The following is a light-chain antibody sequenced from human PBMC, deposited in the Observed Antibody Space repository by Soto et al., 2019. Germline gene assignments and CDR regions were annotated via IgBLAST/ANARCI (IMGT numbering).Light chain of an antibody. J-gene: IGKJ1*01. CDR3: QHYNSYSEA. V-gene: IGKV1-5*03. Sequence: DIQLTQSPSTLPASVGDRVTITCRASQSIDRWLAGYQQRPGKAPKLLIYKASTLKSGVPSRFSGSGSGTEFTLTSSSLQPDDFATYYCQHYNSYSEAFGQGTKVDI. CDR2: KAS. CDR1: QSIDRW.